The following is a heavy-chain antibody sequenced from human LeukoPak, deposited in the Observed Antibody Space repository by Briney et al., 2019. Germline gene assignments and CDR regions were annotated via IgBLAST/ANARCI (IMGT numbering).Heavy chain of an antibody. D-gene: IGHD3-22*01. CDR3: ARTTYYYDSSGYSDY. CDR2: ISGYNGNT. Sequence: ASVKASCKASGYTFSNYGISWVRQAPGQGLEWMGWISGYNGNTNYTQNLQGRVTMTTDTSTTTAYMELRSLRSDDTAVYYCARTTYYYDSSGYSDYWGQGTLVTVSS. J-gene: IGHJ4*02. V-gene: IGHV1-18*01. CDR1: GYTFSNYG.